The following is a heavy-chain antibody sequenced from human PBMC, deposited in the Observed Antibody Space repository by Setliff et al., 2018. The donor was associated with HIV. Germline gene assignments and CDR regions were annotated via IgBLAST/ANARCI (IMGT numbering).Heavy chain of an antibody. CDR2: IKEDGSEK. Sequence: GGSLRLSCVASGFTLSRYWMNWVRQAPGKGLEWVANIKEDGSEKHYVDSVRGRFTISRDNAKYLVYLQMANLRVEDTAVYFCARGRGVFDLWGRGTLVTVSS. J-gene: IGHJ2*01. CDR3: ARGRGVFDL. V-gene: IGHV3-7*01. CDR1: GFTLSRYW. D-gene: IGHD2-8*01.